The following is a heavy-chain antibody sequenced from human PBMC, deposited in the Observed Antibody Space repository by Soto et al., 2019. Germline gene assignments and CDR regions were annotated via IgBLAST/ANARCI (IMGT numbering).Heavy chain of an antibody. J-gene: IGHJ4*01. CDR3: ARDWAPDSGPFDY. CDR2: IKQDGSEK. Sequence: LRLSCAASGFTFSSYWMSWVRQAPGKGLEWVANIKQDGSEKYYVDSVKGRFTISRDNAKNSLYLQMNSLRAEDTAVYYCARDWAPDSGPFDYCGHGTLVTVSS. V-gene: IGHV3-7*03. CDR1: GFTFSSYW. D-gene: IGHD3-10*01.